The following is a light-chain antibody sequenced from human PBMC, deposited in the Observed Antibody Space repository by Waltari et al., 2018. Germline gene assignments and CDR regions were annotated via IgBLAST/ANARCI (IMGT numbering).Light chain of an antibody. J-gene: IGLJ3*02. CDR1: SGHSSYA. CDR2: LNSDGSH. CDR3: QTWGTGTGIWV. V-gene: IGLV4-69*01. Sequence: QLVVTQSPSASASLGASVKLTCTLSSGHSSYAIAWHQQQPEKGPRYLMKLNSDGSHRKGDGIPDRRSGSSAGAERYLTIASLQSEDEADYYCQTWGTGTGIWVFGGGTKLTVL.